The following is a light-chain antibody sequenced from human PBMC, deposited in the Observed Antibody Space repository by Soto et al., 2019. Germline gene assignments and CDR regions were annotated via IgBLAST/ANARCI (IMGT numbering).Light chain of an antibody. CDR1: QGVSSH. CDR2: EAS. CDR3: QQLNGYPIT. J-gene: IGKJ4*02. V-gene: IGKV1-9*01. Sequence: DIQLTQSPSFLSASVGDTVTITCRASQGVSSHLAWYQQKPGKAPNLLIHEASTLQSGVPPRFSGSGARTELTLTVSSLPPDDFATYFCQQLNGYPITCGGGTKVEIK.